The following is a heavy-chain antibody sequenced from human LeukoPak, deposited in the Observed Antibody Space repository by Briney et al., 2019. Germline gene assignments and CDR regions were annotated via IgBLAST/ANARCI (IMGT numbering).Heavy chain of an antibody. CDR1: GGSISSSSYY. V-gene: IGHV4-39*01. CDR2: IYYSGST. CDR3: ARCYYGSGSYYHMDV. D-gene: IGHD3-10*01. J-gene: IGHJ6*02. Sequence: SETLSLTCTVSGGSISSSSYYWGWLRQPPGKGLEWIGSIYYSGSTYYNPSLKSRVTISVDTSKNQFSLKRSSVTAADTAVYYCARCYYGSGSYYHMDVWGQGTTVTVSS.